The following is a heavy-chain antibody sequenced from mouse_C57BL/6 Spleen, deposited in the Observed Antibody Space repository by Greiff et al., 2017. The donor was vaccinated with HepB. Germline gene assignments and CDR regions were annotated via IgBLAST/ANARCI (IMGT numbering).Heavy chain of an antibody. J-gene: IGHJ1*03. V-gene: IGHV1-81*01. Sequence: VQLQQSGAELARPGASVKLSCKASGYTFTSYGISWVKQRTGQGLEWIGEIYPRSGNTYYTEKFKGKAPLTADKSSSTAYMELRSLPSEDSAVYFCARNRDYYGSNWYFDVGGTGTTVTVSS. CDR3: ARNRDYYGSNWYFDV. D-gene: IGHD1-1*01. CDR1: GYTFTSYG. CDR2: IYPRSGNT.